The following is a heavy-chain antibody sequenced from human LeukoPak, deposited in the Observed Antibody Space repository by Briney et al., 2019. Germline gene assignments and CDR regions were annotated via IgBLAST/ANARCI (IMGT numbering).Heavy chain of an antibody. J-gene: IGHJ1*01. Sequence: SETLSLTCPVSGGSISTYYWNWIRQPPGRGLEWIGYIYHSGSTNYNPSLQSRVTISVDTSKNQFSLNLNSVTAADTAVYYCARGGAARLHFQNWGQGTLVTVSS. CDR2: IYHSGST. CDR1: GGSISTYY. D-gene: IGHD6-6*01. CDR3: ARGGAARLHFQN. V-gene: IGHV4-59*01.